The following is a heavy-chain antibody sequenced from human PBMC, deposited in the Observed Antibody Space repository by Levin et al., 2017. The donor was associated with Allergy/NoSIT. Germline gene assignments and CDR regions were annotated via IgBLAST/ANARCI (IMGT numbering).Heavy chain of an antibody. J-gene: IGHJ4*02. CDR2: ISAYNGNT. D-gene: IGHD3-10*01. V-gene: IGHV1-18*01. CDR1: GYTFTSYG. CDR3: ARDFGGGGSGSYYGPDFDY. Sequence: ASVKVSCKASGYTFTSYGISWVRQAPGQGLEWMGWISAYNGNTNYAQKLQGRVTMTTDTSTSTAYMELRSLRSDDTAVYYCARDFGGGGSGSYYGPDFDYWGQGTLVTVSS.